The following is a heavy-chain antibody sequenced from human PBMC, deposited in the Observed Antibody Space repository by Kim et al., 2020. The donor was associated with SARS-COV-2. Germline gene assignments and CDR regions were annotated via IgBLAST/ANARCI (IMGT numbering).Heavy chain of an antibody. D-gene: IGHD6-19*01. J-gene: IGHJ4*02. CDR3: ARRDSSAPRIPFDY. CDR2: TYYRSKWYN. Sequence: QTLSLTCAISGDSVSSNSAAWNWIRQSPSRGLEWLGRTYYRSKWYNDYAVSVKSRITINPDTSKNQFSLQLNSVTPEDTAVYYCARRDSSAPRIPFDYWGQGTLVTVSS. CDR1: GDSVSSNSAA. V-gene: IGHV6-1*01.